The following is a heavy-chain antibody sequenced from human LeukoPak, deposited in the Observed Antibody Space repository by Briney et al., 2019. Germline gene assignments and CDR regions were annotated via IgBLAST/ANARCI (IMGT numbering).Heavy chain of an antibody. D-gene: IGHD3-10*01. CDR3: AREVFVRGYWYFDL. V-gene: IGHV4-39*07. Sequence: GSLRLSCTASGFTFSSYSLNWVRQAPGKGLEWIGSMYYSGSTYYNPSLKSRVTISVDTSKNQFSLKLSSVTAADTAVYHCAREVFVRGYWYFDLWGRGTLVTVSS. CDR2: MYYSGST. J-gene: IGHJ2*01. CDR1: GFTFSSYSLN.